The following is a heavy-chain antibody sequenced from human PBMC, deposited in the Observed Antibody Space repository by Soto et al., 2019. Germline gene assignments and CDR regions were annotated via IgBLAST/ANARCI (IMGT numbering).Heavy chain of an antibody. Sequence: EVQLVESGGALVQPGGSLRLSCAASGFTFSNYDMHWVRQVTGKGLEWVSGITTAGDTYYAGSVKGRFTISREKAKNSLYLQMNSLSAGDTAVYYCARELRGGSYGMDVWGQGTTVTVSS. J-gene: IGHJ6*02. CDR2: ITTAGDT. CDR3: ARELRGGSYGMDV. V-gene: IGHV3-13*01. CDR1: GFTFSNYD.